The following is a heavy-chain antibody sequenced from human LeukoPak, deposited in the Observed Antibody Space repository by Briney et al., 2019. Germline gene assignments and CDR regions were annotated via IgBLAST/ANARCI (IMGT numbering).Heavy chain of an antibody. V-gene: IGHV3-23*01. CDR2: MSGSGGST. Sequence: AGGSLGLSCAASEFTFSSYAMNWVRQAPGKGLEWVSAMSGSGGSTYCADSVKGRFTISRDNSKNTLYLQMNSLRAEDTAVYYCAKGSTVTRRDYYYYYMDVWGKGTTVTIS. D-gene: IGHD4-17*01. CDR1: EFTFSSYA. J-gene: IGHJ6*03. CDR3: AKGSTVTRRDYYYYYMDV.